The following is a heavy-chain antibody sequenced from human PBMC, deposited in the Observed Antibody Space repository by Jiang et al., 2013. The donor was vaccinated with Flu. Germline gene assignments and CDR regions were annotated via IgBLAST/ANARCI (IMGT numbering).Heavy chain of an antibody. CDR2: FSGSSNTI. Sequence: VQLVESGGGLVQPGGSLRLSCAASGFTFSTSSMNWVRQAPGKGLEWVSFFSGSSNTIFYTDSVRGRFTISRDNARNSLYLQMTSLRAEDTAVYFCARGVNHAFDIWGQGTMVTVSS. V-gene: IGHV3-48*01. CDR1: GFTFSTSS. CDR3: ARGVNHAFDI. J-gene: IGHJ3*02.